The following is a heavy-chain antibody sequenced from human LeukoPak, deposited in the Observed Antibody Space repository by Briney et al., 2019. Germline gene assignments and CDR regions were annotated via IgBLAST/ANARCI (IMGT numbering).Heavy chain of an antibody. CDR3: ARQEEYYGSGSYFDY. J-gene: IGHJ4*02. CDR1: GGSISNSNYY. D-gene: IGHD3-10*01. CDR2: IYYSGST. V-gene: IGHV4-39*01. Sequence: PSETLFLTCTVSGGSISNSNYYWGWIRQPPGKGLEWIGSIYYSGSTYYNPSLKSRVTISVDTSKNQFSLKVTSVTAADTAVYYCARQEEYYGSGSYFDYWGQGTLVTVSS.